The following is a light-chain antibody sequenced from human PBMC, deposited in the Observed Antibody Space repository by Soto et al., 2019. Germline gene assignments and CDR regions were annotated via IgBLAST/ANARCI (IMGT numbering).Light chain of an antibody. CDR3: GSYTGSITYV. J-gene: IGLJ1*01. CDR2: EVT. Sequence: QSALTQRASVSGSLGQSITISCTGTTSDVGGYNYVSWYQQHPGKAPILMIYEVTNRPSAVSNRFSGTKSGNTASLTISGLQVEDEAEYYCGSYTGSITYVFGTGTKVTVL. V-gene: IGLV2-14*01. CDR1: TSDVGGYNY.